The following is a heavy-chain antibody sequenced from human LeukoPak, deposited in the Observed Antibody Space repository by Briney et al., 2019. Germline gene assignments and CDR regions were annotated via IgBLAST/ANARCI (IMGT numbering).Heavy chain of an antibody. CDR3: AIVGYSYGYGAGRDY. J-gene: IGHJ4*02. CDR2: IYYSGST. Sequence: SETLSLTCTVSGGSISSYYWSWIRQPPGKGLEWIGYIYYSGSTNYNPSLKSRVTISVDTSKNQFSLKLSSVTAADTAVYYCAIVGYSYGYGAGRDYWGQGTLVTVSS. D-gene: IGHD5-18*01. CDR1: GGSISSYY. V-gene: IGHV4-59*08.